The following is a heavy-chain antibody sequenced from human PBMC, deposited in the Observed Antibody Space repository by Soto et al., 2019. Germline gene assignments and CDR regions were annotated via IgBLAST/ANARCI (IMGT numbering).Heavy chain of an antibody. CDR1: GFTFSTYW. CDR2: IKSDGSST. J-gene: IGHJ5*02. Sequence: VGSLRLSCAASGFTFSTYWMHWVRQAPGKGLVWVSRIKSDGSSTTYADSVKGRFTISRDNAKNTLYLQMNSLRVEDTAVYYCARNDYGVRWFDPWGQGTLVTVSS. D-gene: IGHD4-17*01. V-gene: IGHV3-74*01. CDR3: ARNDYGVRWFDP.